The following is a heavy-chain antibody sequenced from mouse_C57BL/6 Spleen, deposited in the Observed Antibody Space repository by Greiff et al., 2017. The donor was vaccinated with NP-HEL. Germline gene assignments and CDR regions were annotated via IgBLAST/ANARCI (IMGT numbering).Heavy chain of an antibody. Sequence: VQLQQSGPELVKPGASVKISCKASGYAFSSSWMNWVKQRPGKGLEWIGRIYPGDGDTNYNGKVKGKATLTADKSSSTAYMQLSSLTSEDSAVYFCAIDSSGYFYAMDYWGQGTSVTVSS. V-gene: IGHV1-82*01. J-gene: IGHJ4*01. D-gene: IGHD3-2*02. CDR3: AIDSSGYFYAMDY. CDR2: IYPGDGDT. CDR1: GYAFSSSW.